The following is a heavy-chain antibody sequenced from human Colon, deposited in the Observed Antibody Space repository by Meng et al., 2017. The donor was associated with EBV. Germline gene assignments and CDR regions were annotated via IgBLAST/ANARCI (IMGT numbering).Heavy chain of an antibody. CDR2: IYHSGST. V-gene: IGHV4-4*02. CDR3: ARGGYYSFDY. J-gene: IGHJ4*02. Sequence: QLQLQDPGPGLVKPSETLSLTCAVSRGSISIVYWRTWVRQSPGKGLEWSGEIYHSGSTNYNPSLKSRVTISVDKSKNQFSLKLTSVTAADTAVYYCARGGYYSFDYWGQRTLVTVSS. CDR1: RGSISIVYW. D-gene: IGHD5-18*01.